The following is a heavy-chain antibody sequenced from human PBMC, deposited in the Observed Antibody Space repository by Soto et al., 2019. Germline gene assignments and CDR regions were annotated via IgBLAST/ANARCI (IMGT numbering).Heavy chain of an antibody. D-gene: IGHD2-15*01. CDR1: GFPFSKAR. V-gene: IGHV3-15*01. Sequence: EVQLVESGGGLVKPGGSLRLSCAASGFPFSKARMSWVRQVPGKGLEWVGRIKSKADGGTTDYAAPVKGRLPISSDDSSNTLYLQMNSLKTEDTAVYYCTKVLGYCSGGNCFTFDYWGQGAVVTVSS. CDR3: TKVLGYCSGGNCFTFDY. CDR2: IKSKADGGTT. J-gene: IGHJ4*02.